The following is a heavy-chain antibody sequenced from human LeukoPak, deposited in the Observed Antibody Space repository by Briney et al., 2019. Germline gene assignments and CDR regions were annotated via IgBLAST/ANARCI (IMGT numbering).Heavy chain of an antibody. CDR1: GYTFTSYD. J-gene: IGHJ6*03. V-gene: IGHV1-8*03. CDR2: MNPNSGNT. D-gene: IGHD6-6*01. CDR3: ARAKKYSSRYYYYYMDV. Sequence: ASGKVSCKASGYTFTSYDINWVRQATGQGLEWMGWMNPNSGNTGYAQKFQGRVTITRNPSISTAYMELSSLRSEDTAVYYCARAKKYSSRYYYYYMDVWGKGTTVTVSS.